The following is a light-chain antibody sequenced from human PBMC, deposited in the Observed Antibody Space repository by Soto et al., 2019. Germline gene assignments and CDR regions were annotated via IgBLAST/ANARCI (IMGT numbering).Light chain of an antibody. J-gene: IGLJ1*01. CDR2: DVS. V-gene: IGLV2-14*01. CDR3: SSYTSSSTLPYV. Sequence: QSVLTQPASVSGSPGQWITISCTGTSSDVGGYNYVSWYEQHPGKAPKLMIYDVSNRPSGVSNRFSGSKSGNTASLTISGLQAEDEADYYCSSYTSSSTLPYVFGTGTKLTVL. CDR1: SSDVGGYNY.